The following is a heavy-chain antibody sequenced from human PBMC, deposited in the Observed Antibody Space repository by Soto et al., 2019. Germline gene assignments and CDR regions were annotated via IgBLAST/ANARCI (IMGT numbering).Heavy chain of an antibody. J-gene: IGHJ3*02. D-gene: IGHD3-22*01. CDR2: ISGNGDTT. Sequence: EVQLLESGGGLVQPGGSLRLSCAASGFTFSNYAMSWVRQGPGKGLEWVSGISGNGDTTYYADSVKGRFTISRDKSKNTLHLQMNSLRAEESGLYFCAKVRDYYDTSGQYFTGAFDMWGEGTKVNVSS. V-gene: IGHV3-23*01. CDR1: GFTFSNYA. CDR3: AKVRDYYDTSGQYFTGAFDM.